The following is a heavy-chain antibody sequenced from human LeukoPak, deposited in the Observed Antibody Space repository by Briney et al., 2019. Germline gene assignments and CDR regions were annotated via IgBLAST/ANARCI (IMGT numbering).Heavy chain of an antibody. J-gene: IGHJ4*01. V-gene: IGHV4-4*07. Sequence: SETLSLTCTVSGDSFTSDYWSWIRQPAGKGLEWIGRIYSTGSTNYSPSLKSRVTISLDTSKTQFSLKLNSMTAADPAIYYCARGPICDSSVRTNYFDY. CDR3: ARGPICDSSVRTNYFDY. CDR1: GDSFTSDY. CDR2: IYSTGST. D-gene: IGHD6-19*01.